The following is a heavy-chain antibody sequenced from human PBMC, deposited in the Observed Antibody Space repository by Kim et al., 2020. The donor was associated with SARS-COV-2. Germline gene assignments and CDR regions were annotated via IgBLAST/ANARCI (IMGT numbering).Heavy chain of an antibody. CDR2: ISTYNGNT. CDR3: ARAQTVTTLFYGMDV. D-gene: IGHD4-17*01. V-gene: IGHV1-18*01. Sequence: ASVKVSCKASGYTFNNYAINWVRQAPGQGLEWMGWISTYNGNTNYAQNLQGRVTMTTDTSTSTAYMELRSLRSDDTAVYYCARAQTVTTLFYGMDVWGQGTTVTVSS. J-gene: IGHJ6*02. CDR1: GYTFNNYA.